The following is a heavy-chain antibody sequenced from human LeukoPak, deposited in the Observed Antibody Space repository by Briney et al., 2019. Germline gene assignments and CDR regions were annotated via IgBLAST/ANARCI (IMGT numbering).Heavy chain of an antibody. J-gene: IGHJ5*02. CDR3: AKDPGFGLNGFDP. D-gene: IGHD3-16*01. Sequence: SQTLSLTCAISGDSVSSNSAAWNWIRQSPSRGLEWLGRTYYRSKWYDDYAVSVKSRITINPDTSKNQFSLQLNSVTPDDTAVYYRAKDPGFGLNGFDPWGQGTLVTVSS. CDR1: GDSVSSNSAA. CDR2: TYYRSKWYD. V-gene: IGHV6-1*01.